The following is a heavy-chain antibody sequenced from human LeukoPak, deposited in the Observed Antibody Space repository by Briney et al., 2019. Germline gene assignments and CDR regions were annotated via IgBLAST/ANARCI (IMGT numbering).Heavy chain of an antibody. Sequence: PGGSLRLSCAASGFTFSSYWMHWVRQAPGKGLVWVSRINSDGSSTSYADSAKGRFTISRDNAKNTLYLQMNSLRAEDTAVYYCARDGVSGRFGELLKYNWFDPWGQGTLVTVSS. CDR1: GFTFSSYW. V-gene: IGHV3-74*01. CDR3: ARDGVSGRFGELLKYNWFDP. CDR2: INSDGSST. D-gene: IGHD3-10*01. J-gene: IGHJ5*02.